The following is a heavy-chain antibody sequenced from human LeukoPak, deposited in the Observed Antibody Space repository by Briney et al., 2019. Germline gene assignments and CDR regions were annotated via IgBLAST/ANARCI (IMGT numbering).Heavy chain of an antibody. D-gene: IGHD3-3*01. CDR3: ARTQEATIFGVVSNWFDP. CDR1: GGSISSYY. CDR2: IYYSGST. J-gene: IGHJ5*02. Sequence: SETLSLTCTVSGGSISSYYWSWIRQPPGKGLEWIGYIYYSGSTNYNPSLKSRVTISVDTSKNQFSLRLSSVTAADTAVYYCARTQEATIFGVVSNWFDPWGQGTLVTVSS. V-gene: IGHV4-59*08.